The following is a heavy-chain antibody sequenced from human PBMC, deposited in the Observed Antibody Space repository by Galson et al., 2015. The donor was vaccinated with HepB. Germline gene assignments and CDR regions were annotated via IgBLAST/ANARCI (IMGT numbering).Heavy chain of an antibody. D-gene: IGHD3-10*02. CDR3: ARARRLFGEPIR. V-gene: IGHV3-53*04. CDR2: IYSGGST. CDR1: GFTVSSNY. Sequence: SLRLSCAASGFTVSSNYMSWVRQAPGKGLEWVSVIYSGGSTSYSDSVKGRFTISTHNSNNTLYLQMNSLRAEEPAVYYCARARRLFGEPIRWGQGTTVTVSS. J-gene: IGHJ6*02.